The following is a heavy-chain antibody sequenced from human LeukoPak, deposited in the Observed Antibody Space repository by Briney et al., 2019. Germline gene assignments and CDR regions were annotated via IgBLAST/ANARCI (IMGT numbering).Heavy chain of an antibody. CDR3: AFYGYYGPSPFDY. CDR1: GFTVSNTY. V-gene: IGHV3-23*01. J-gene: IGHJ4*02. D-gene: IGHD2/OR15-2a*01. Sequence: ESGGSLRLSCAASGFTVSNTYMSWVRQAPGKGLEWVSAISGSGGSTYYADSVKGRFTISRDNSKNTLYLQMNSLRAEDTAVYYCAFYGYYGPSPFDYWGQGTLVTVSS. CDR2: ISGSGGST.